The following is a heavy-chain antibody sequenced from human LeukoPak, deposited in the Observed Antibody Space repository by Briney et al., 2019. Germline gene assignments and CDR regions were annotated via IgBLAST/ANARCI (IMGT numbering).Heavy chain of an antibody. V-gene: IGHV1-8*01. CDR3: ARVPGQSPYYYMDV. J-gene: IGHJ6*03. Sequence: GASVTVSCKASGYTFTSYDINWVRQATGQGLEWMGWMNPNSGNTGYAQKFQGRVTMTRNTSISTAYMELSSLRSEDTAVYYCARVPGQSPYYYMDVWGKGATVTVSS. CDR2: MNPNSGNT. CDR1: GYTFTSYD.